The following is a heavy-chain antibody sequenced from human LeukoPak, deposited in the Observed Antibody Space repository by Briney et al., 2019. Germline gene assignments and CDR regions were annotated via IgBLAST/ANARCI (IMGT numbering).Heavy chain of an antibody. Sequence: GGSLRLSCAASGFTFSSYAMGWVRQAPGKGLEWVSAISGSGGSTYYADSVKGRFTISRDNSKNTPYLQMNSLRAEDTAVYYCAKSLDQLLYPGAFDIWGQGTMVTVSS. CDR1: GFTFSSYA. CDR2: ISGSGGST. J-gene: IGHJ3*02. D-gene: IGHD2-2*02. V-gene: IGHV3-23*01. CDR3: AKSLDQLLYPGAFDI.